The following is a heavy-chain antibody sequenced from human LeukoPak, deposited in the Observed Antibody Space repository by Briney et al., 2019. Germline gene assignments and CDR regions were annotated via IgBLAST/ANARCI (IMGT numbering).Heavy chain of an antibody. CDR3: ARDVRYASGWSTPES. J-gene: IGHJ5*02. D-gene: IGHD6-19*01. CDR1: GGSIINHY. CDR2: IYSSGSA. V-gene: IGHV4-4*07. Sequence: KPSETLSLTCTVSGGSIINHYWSWIRQPAGKGLEWIGRIYSSGSANYSPSLESRVSMSIDTSNNHFSLNLTSVAAADTALYFCARDVRYASGWSTPESWGQGTLVTVSS.